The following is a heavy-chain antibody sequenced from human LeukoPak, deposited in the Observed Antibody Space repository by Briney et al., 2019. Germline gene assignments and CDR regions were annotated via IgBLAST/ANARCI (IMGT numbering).Heavy chain of an antibody. CDR3: ARGGSSYWDVPDYYYYMDV. Sequence: SQTLSLTCTVSGGSISSDSYYCSWIRQPAGKGLEWIGRIYTNGSTYYNPSLKSRVTISVDTSKNQFSLKPSSVTAADTAVYYCARGGSSYWDVPDYYYYMDVWGKGTTVTVSS. D-gene: IGHD6-13*01. J-gene: IGHJ6*03. CDR2: IYTNGST. V-gene: IGHV4-61*02. CDR1: GGSISSDSYY.